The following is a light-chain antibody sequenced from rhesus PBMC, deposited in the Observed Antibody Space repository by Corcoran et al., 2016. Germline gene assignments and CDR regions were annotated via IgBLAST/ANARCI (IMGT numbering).Light chain of an antibody. J-gene: IGKJ2*01. CDR3: QHSYGAPYS. CDR2: AAS. V-gene: IGKV1-74*01. Sequence: DIQMTQSPSSLSASVGDRVTLTCRASENVNNYLHWYQQKPGKAHKLLIYAASTLQSGVPSRFSGSGSGTYYTFTIRSLQPEGFATYYFQHSYGAPYSFGQGTKLEIK. CDR1: ENVNNY.